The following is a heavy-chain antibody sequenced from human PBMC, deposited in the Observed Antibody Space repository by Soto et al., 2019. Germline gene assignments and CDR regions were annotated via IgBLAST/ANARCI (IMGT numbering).Heavy chain of an antibody. CDR2: SSSSSNYI. CDR3: ARDGHSSGWNPDAFDI. Sequence: EVQLVESGGGLVKPGGSLRLSCAASGFTFSSYSMNWVRQAPGKGLEWVSFSSSSSNYIYYADSVKGRFTISRDSAKNSLYLQMNTLGADDTAVYYCARDGHSSGWNPDAFDIWGQGTMVTVSS. D-gene: IGHD6-19*01. V-gene: IGHV3-21*01. CDR1: GFTFSSYS. J-gene: IGHJ3*02.